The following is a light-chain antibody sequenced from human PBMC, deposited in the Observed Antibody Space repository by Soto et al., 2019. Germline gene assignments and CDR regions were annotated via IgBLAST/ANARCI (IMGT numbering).Light chain of an antibody. Sequence: QSVLTQPASVSGSPGQSITISCTGTNSDVGAYNYVSWYQQHPGKAPKLMIYDVSNRPSGVSNRFSGSKSGNTASLTISGLQAEDEADYYCSSYTKTSTRVFGGGTQLTVL. CDR1: NSDVGAYNY. J-gene: IGLJ2*01. V-gene: IGLV2-14*01. CDR2: DVS. CDR3: SSYTKTSTRV.